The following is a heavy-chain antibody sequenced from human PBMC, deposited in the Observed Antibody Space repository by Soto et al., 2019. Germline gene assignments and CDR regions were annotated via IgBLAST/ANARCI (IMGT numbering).Heavy chain of an antibody. CDR1: GGTFSSYA. V-gene: IGHV1-69*13. J-gene: IGHJ6*02. D-gene: IGHD6-13*01. CDR3: ARDRIAGSKYYYGMDV. CDR2: IIPIFGTE. Sequence: GASVKVSCKASGGTFSSYAISWVRQAPGQGLEWMGGIIPIFGTENYAQKFQGRVTITAEESTSTAYMELSSLRSEDTAVYYCARDRIAGSKYYYGMDVLGQGTTVTVSS.